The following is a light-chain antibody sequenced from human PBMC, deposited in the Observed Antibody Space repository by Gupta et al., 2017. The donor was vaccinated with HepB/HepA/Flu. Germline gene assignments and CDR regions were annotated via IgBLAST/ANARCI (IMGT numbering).Light chain of an antibody. Sequence: DIQMTQSPPSLSASVGDRVTITCRASQSITTWLAWYQQSPGEPPKLLIHKASTLESGVPSRFSGSGSGTEFNLTISSVQPDDFATYYCQQYGSYHTFGQGTRLEIK. CDR1: QSITTW. CDR3: QQYGSYHT. J-gene: IGKJ2*01. V-gene: IGKV1-5*03. CDR2: KAS.